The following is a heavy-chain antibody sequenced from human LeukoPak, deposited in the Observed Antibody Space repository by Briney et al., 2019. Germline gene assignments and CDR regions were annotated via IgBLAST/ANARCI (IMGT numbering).Heavy chain of an antibody. V-gene: IGHV3-23*01. CDR2: ISISGGTT. CDR3: ANEIRPNDY. J-gene: IGHJ4*02. D-gene: IGHD4-17*01. Sequence: PGGSLRLSCTASGFAFSNHAMSWVRQAPGEGLECVSSISISGGTTYYADSVKGRFTISRENSTSTLYLQMNSLRADDTAVYYCANEIRPNDYWGQGTLVTVSS. CDR1: GFAFSNHA.